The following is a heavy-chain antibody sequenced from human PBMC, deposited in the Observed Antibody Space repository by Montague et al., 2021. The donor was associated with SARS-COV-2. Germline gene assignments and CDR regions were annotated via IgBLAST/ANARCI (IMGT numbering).Heavy chain of an antibody. Sequence: SLRLSCAASGFTFSRISMNWVRQAPGKRLEWVSSISSESAYIVYAESVRGRFTISRDNAQNLQYLQMNSLRAEDTAVYYCARFETSKFDSSGMDVWGQGTPVTVSS. D-gene: IGHD6-6*01. CDR1: GFTFSRIS. J-gene: IGHJ6*02. CDR2: ISSESAYI. CDR3: ARFETSKFDSSGMDV. V-gene: IGHV3-21*01.